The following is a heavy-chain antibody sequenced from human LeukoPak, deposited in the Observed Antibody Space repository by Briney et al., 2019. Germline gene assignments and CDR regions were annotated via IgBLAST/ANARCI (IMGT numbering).Heavy chain of an antibody. CDR2: ISSSGGST. J-gene: IGHJ3*02. D-gene: IGHD3-22*01. V-gene: IGHV3-64*04. CDR1: GFTFSTYA. CDR3: AKDQRPYYYDSSGYSYAFDI. Sequence: PGGSLRLSCSASGFTFSTYAMHWVRQAPGKGLEYVSAISSSGGSTYYADSVKGRFTISRDNSKNTLYLQMNSLRAEDTAVYYCAKDQRPYYYDSSGYSYAFDIWGQGTMVTVSS.